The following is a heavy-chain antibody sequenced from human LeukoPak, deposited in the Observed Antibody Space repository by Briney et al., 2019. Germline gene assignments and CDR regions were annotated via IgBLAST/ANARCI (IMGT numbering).Heavy chain of an antibody. J-gene: IGHJ6*02. CDR3: ARGSGWSDYYGMDV. Sequence: ASVKVSCKASGYTLANHGMHWVRQAPGQGLEWMGWINAGEGKTKYLQKFQDRVTISRVTSASTAYMELSSLRSEDTAVYYCARGSGWSDYYGMDVWGQGTTVIVSS. CDR1: GYTLANHG. D-gene: IGHD6-19*01. CDR2: INAGEGKT. V-gene: IGHV1-3*01.